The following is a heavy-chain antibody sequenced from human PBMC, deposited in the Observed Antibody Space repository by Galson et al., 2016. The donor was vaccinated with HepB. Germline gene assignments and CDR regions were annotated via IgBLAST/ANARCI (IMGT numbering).Heavy chain of an antibody. CDR2: IYYSGST. V-gene: IGHV4-59*01. CDR3: AREVSSGSPARLDS. J-gene: IGHJ4*02. D-gene: IGHD6-19*01. CDR1: AGSISGYY. Sequence: SETLSLTCTVSAGSISGYYWSWIRQPPGKGLEWVGYIYYSGSTVYTPSLKTRVTISIDTSKNLFSLKLSSVTAADTAVYYCAREVSSGSPARLDSWGQGILVTVSS.